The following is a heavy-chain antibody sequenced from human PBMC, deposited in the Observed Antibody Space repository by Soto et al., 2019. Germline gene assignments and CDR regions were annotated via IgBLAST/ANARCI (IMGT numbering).Heavy chain of an antibody. CDR1: GFTFSSYA. Sequence: EVQLLESGGGLVQPGGSLRLSCAASGFTFSSYAMSWVRQAPGKGLEWVSAIRGSGGSTYYADSVKGRFTISRDNSKNTLYLQMNSLRAADTAVYYCAKGGDYVWWSYRRNYYYYGMDVWGQGNTVTVSS. D-gene: IGHD3-16*02. J-gene: IGHJ6*02. CDR3: AKGGDYVWWSYRRNYYYYGMDV. V-gene: IGHV3-23*01. CDR2: IRGSGGST.